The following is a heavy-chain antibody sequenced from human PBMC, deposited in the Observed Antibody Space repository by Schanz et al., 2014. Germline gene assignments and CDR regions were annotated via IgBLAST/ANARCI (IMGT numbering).Heavy chain of an antibody. Sequence: QVLLQESGPGVVKPSGTLSLTCAVSGGSIISSTWWGWVRQPPGKGLEWIGEIYHNGDTSFNPSRKGRATISVDKSKKEFSLRLTSLTAADTALYYCVRGVGAWEQRIFDYWGKGTLVTVSS. J-gene: IGHJ4*02. CDR3: VRGVGAWEQRIFDY. V-gene: IGHV4-4*02. D-gene: IGHD1-26*01. CDR2: IYHNGDT. CDR1: GGSIISSTW.